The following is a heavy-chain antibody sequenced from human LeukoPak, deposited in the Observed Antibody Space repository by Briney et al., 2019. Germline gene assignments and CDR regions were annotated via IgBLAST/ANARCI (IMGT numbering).Heavy chain of an antibody. J-gene: IGHJ4*02. CDR1: GFTFTNFA. CDR2: ISYDGSNK. Sequence: PGGSLRLSCVASGFTFTNFAMHWVRQAPGKGLEWVAVISYDGSNKYYADSVKGRFTISRDNSKNTLYLQMNSLRAEDTAVYYCANDGPQYYDILTGSPPDFDYWGQGTLVTVSS. CDR3: ANDGPQYYDILTGSPPDFDY. V-gene: IGHV3-30*18. D-gene: IGHD3-9*01.